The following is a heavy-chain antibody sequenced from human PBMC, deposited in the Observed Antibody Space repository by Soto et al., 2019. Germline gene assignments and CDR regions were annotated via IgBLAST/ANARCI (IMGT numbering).Heavy chain of an antibody. CDR1: GTSISSVDYS. V-gene: IGHV4-30-4*08. J-gene: IGHJ5*02. CDR2: IYFSGST. CDR3: FSEGS. Sequence: SETLSLTCTVFGTSISSVDYSWAWIRQAPGKGLEWIGYIYFSGSTYYNPSLKSGVAISVDTTKNQFSLRLRSVTAADTAVYFCFSEGSWGQGTLVTVSS.